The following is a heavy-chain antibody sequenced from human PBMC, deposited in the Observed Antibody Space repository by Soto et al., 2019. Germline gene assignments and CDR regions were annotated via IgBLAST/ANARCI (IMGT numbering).Heavy chain of an antibody. V-gene: IGHV2-5*02. D-gene: IGHD3-10*01. CDR3: AHSRNLITEDAQVGDFDY. CDR1: GFSLTTDGVG. CDR2: IYWDDDE. J-gene: IGHJ4*02. Sequence: QITLKESGPTLVTPTQTLTLTCSFSGFSLTTDGVGVGWVRQPPGEALEWLALIYWDDDERYSPSLKTRLTITKDPSKNQVVLIMTTMDPVDTATYYCAHSRNLITEDAQVGDFDYRGQGTLVTVSS.